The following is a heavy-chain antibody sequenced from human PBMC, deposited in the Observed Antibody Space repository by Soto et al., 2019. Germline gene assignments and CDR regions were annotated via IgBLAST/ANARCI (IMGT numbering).Heavy chain of an antibody. CDR3: AKGLTDYDILTGFDY. CDR1: GYTFTGYY. D-gene: IGHD3-9*01. Sequence: GASVKVSCKASGYTFTGYYMHWVRQAPGQGLEWMGWINPNSGGTNYAQKFQGWVTMTRDTSISTAYMELSRLRSDDTAVYYCAKGLTDYDILTGFDYLGQGTLVTVSS. J-gene: IGHJ4*02. V-gene: IGHV1-2*04. CDR2: INPNSGGT.